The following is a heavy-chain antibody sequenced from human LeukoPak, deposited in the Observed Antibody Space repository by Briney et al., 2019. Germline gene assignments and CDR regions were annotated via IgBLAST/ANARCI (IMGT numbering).Heavy chain of an antibody. CDR1: GGSISSHY. CDR3: AGEGLGGSYFNWFDP. CDR2: IYYSGST. J-gene: IGHJ5*02. D-gene: IGHD1-26*01. Sequence: SSETLSLTCTVSGGSISSHYWSWIRQPPGKGLEWIGYIYYSGSTNYNPSLKSRVTISVDTSKNQFSLKLSSVTAADTAVYYCAGEGLGGSYFNWFDPWGQGTLVTVSS. V-gene: IGHV4-59*11.